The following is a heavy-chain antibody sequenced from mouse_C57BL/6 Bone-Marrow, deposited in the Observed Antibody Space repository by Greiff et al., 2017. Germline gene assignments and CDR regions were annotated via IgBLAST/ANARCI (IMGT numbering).Heavy chain of an antibody. V-gene: IGHV1-64*01. D-gene: IGHD2-4*01. Sequence: QVQLQQPGAELVKPGASVKLSCKASGYTFTNYWMHWVKQRPGQGLEWIGMMHPNGGSPDYNEKFKSAATLSVDKSSRTDYMELSSLTSEDSAVYYCARSDDYADYTMDYWAQGTAVTVSS. J-gene: IGHJ4*01. CDR3: ARSDDYADYTMDY. CDR1: GYTFTNYW. CDR2: MHPNGGSP.